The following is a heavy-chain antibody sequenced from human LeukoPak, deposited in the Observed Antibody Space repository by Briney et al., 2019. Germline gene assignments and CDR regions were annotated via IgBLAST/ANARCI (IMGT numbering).Heavy chain of an antibody. V-gene: IGHV3-48*04. J-gene: IGHJ4*02. CDR3: ARGTPVPAATPYYFDY. D-gene: IGHD2-2*01. CDR2: ISGSGNTI. CDR1: GFTFSSNS. Sequence: GGSLRLSCAASGFTFSSNSMNWVRQAPGKGLEWVSYISGSGNTIYYADPVKGRFTISRDNAKNSLFLQMNSLRAEDTAVYFCARGTPVPAATPYYFDYWGQGTLVTVSS.